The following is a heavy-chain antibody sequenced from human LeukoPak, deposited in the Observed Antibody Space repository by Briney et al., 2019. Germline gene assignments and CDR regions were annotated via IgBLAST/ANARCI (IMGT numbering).Heavy chain of an antibody. CDR1: GFTFSSYS. CDR3: ARELGYYYDSSGYYFPAGY. D-gene: IGHD3-22*01. J-gene: IGHJ4*02. Sequence: GGSLRLSCAASGFTFSSYSMNWVRQAPGKGLEWVSSISSSSSSIYYADSVNGRFTISRDNAKNSLYLQMNSLRDEDTAVYYCARELGYYYDSSGYYFPAGYWGQGTLVTVSS. CDR2: ISSSSSSI. V-gene: IGHV3-48*02.